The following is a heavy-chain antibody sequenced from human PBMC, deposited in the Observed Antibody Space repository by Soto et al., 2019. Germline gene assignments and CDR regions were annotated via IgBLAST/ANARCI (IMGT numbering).Heavy chain of an antibody. V-gene: IGHV1-69*01. D-gene: IGHD3-22*01. CDR2: IIPIFGTA. Sequence: QVQLVQSGAEVKKPGSSVKVSCKASGGTFSSYAISWVRQAPGQGLEWMGGIIPIFGTANYAQKFQGRVTITADEFTSTADMELSSLRSEDTGVYYCARDRITMTRGAFDLLGQGTMVTVSS. CDR1: GGTFSSYA. J-gene: IGHJ3*01. CDR3: ARDRITMTRGAFDL.